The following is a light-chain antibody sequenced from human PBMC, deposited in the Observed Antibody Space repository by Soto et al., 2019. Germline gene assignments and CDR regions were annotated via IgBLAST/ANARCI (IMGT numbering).Light chain of an antibody. V-gene: IGKV4-1*01. Sequence: DIVMTQSPDSLAVSLGERATINCESSQSVLYSSNNKNYLAWYQQKPGQPPKLLIYWASTRESGVPDRFSGSGSGTDFTLTISSLRAEDVAVYYCQQYYSTPITFGQGTRLEIK. CDR1: QSVLYSSNNKNY. CDR3: QQYYSTPIT. J-gene: IGKJ5*01. CDR2: WAS.